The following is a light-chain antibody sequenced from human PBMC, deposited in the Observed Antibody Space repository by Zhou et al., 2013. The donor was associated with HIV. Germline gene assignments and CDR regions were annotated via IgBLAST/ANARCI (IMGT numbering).Light chain of an antibody. J-gene: IGKJ3*01. V-gene: IGKV3-20*01. CDR1: QSISTN. CDR3: QQYGSSPFT. Sequence: ILMAQSPATLSLSPGERATLSCRASQSISTNLAWYQQNPGQAPRLLIYGASSRATGIPDRFSGSGSGTDFTLTISRLEPEDFAVYYCQQYGSSPFTFGPGTKVDIK. CDR2: GAS.